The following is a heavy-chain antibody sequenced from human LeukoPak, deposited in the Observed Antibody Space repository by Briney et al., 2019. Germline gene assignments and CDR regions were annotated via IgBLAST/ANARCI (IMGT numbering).Heavy chain of an antibody. V-gene: IGHV1-8*03. CDR1: GYTFTSYD. J-gene: IGHJ4*02. CDR3: AREGAAAAGSDY. CDR2: MNPNSGNT. D-gene: IGHD6-13*01. Sequence: ASVKVSCKASGYTFTSYDINWVRQATGQGLEWMGWMNPNSGNTGYAQKFQGRVTITRNTSISTAYMELSSLRSEDTAVYYCAREGAAAAGSDYWGQGTLVTVSS.